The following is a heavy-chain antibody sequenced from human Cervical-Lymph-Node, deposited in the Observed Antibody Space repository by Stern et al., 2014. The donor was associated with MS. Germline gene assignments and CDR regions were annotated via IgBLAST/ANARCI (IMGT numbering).Heavy chain of an antibody. V-gene: IGHV5-51*03. D-gene: IGHD5-24*01. CDR1: GYRFTNNW. CDR3: ARRGDGYMGIDY. Sequence: VQLVQSGAEVKKPGESLRISCEGSGYRFTNNWIGWVRQMPGKGLEWMGIIYPGDSETRYSPSFQGQVTILVDKSNTTAYLQWSSLKASDTAIYYCARRGDGYMGIDYWGQGTLVTVSS. CDR2: IYPGDSET. J-gene: IGHJ4*02.